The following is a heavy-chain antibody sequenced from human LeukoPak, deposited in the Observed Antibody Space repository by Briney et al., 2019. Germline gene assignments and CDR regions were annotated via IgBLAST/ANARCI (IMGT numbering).Heavy chain of an antibody. CDR1: GGSISSYY. CDR2: IYTSGST. CDR3: ARWGCSGGSCSFDY. V-gene: IGHV4-4*07. Sequence: KPSETLSLTCTVSGGSISSYYWSWIRQPAGKGLEWIGRIYTSGSTNYNPSLKSRVTMSVDTSKNQFSLKLSSVTAADTAVYYCARWGCSGGSCSFDYWGQGTLVTVSS. D-gene: IGHD2-15*01. J-gene: IGHJ4*02.